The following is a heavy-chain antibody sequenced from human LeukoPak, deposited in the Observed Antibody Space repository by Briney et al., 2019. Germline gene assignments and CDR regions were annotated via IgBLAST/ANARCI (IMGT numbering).Heavy chain of an antibody. CDR2: ISYDGSNK. D-gene: IGHD5-12*01. CDR1: GFTFSSYS. CDR3: ARAGLLDY. J-gene: IGHJ4*02. Sequence: QPGGSLRLSCAASGFTFSSYSMNWVRQAPGKGLEWVAVISYDGSNKYYADSVKGRFTISRDNSKNTLYLQMNSLRAEDTAVYYCARAGLLDYWGQGTLVTVSS. V-gene: IGHV3-30*03.